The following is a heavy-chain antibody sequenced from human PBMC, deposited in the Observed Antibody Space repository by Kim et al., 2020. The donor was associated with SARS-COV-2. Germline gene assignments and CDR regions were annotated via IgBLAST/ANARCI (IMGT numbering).Heavy chain of an antibody. Sequence: ASVKVSCKASGYTFTAHYIHWVRQAPGQGLEWMGRINPNSGAADYAQKFQGRVTMTRDTSINTVYMELSSLRSEDTAVYSCARILSMVTTYYAFDIWGQGTMVNVNS. V-gene: IGHV1-2*06. CDR2: INPNSGAA. CDR3: ARILSMVTTYYAFDI. CDR1: GYTFTAHY. D-gene: IGHD4-17*01. J-gene: IGHJ3*02.